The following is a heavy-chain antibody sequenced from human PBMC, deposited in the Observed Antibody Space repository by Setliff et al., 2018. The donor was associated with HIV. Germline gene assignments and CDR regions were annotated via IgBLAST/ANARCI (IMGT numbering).Heavy chain of an antibody. CDR2: ITSSSNYI. J-gene: IGHJ6*03. V-gene: IGHV3-21*01. CDR1: GFMFSSYW. Sequence: GGFLRLSCAVSGFMFSSYWMSWVRQGRGKGLEWVSSITSSSNYIYYADLVKGRITISRDKAKNSLYLQMNSLRAEDTAVYYCARGRGYYGSGGYYYMDVWGKGTTVTVSS. D-gene: IGHD3-10*01. CDR3: ARGRGYYGSGGYYYMDV.